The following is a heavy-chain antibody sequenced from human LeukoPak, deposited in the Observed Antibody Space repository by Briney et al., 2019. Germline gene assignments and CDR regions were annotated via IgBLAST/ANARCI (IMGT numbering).Heavy chain of an antibody. CDR1: GFTFSSYS. V-gene: IGHV3-48*01. Sequence: GGSLRLSCAASGFTFSSYSMNWVRQAPGKGLEWVSYISSSSRTIYYADSVKGRFTISRDNAKNSLYLQMNSLRAEDTAVYYCARAGIGEYSWASDYWGQGTLVTVSS. CDR2: ISSSSRTI. D-gene: IGHD2-15*01. CDR3: ARAGIGEYSWASDY. J-gene: IGHJ4*02.